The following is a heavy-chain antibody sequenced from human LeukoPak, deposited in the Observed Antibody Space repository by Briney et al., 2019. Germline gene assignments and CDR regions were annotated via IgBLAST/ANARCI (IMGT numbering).Heavy chain of an antibody. V-gene: IGHV3-21*01. Sequence: AGGSLRLSCTGSGFIFSRYEMNWVRQAPGRGLEWVSSISSSTSYIYYADSVKGRFTISRDNAKDSLYLQVNSLRAEDTAVYYCAREPRGYYMDVWGKGTTVTVSS. D-gene: IGHD3-10*01. J-gene: IGHJ6*03. CDR1: GFIFSRYE. CDR2: ISSSTSYI. CDR3: AREPRGYYMDV.